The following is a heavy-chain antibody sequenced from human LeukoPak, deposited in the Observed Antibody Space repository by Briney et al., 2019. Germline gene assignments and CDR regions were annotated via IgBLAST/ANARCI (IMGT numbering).Heavy chain of an antibody. CDR2: INHSGST. CDR3: ARGRPVVTYFGY. CDR1: GGSFSGYY. J-gene: IGHJ4*02. Sequence: NPSETLSLTCAVYGGSFSGYYWSWIRQPPGKGLEWIGEINHSGSTNYNPSLKSRVTISVDTSKNQFSLKLSSVTAADTAVYYCARGRPVVTYFGYWGQGTLVTVSS. V-gene: IGHV4-34*01. D-gene: IGHD3-22*01.